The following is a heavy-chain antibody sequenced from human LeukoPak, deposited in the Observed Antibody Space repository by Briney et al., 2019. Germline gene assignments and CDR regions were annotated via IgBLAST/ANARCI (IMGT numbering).Heavy chain of an antibody. V-gene: IGHV4-34*01. CDR3: ARVPRTGYSYGYSYYYGMDV. D-gene: IGHD5-18*01. J-gene: IGHJ6*02. CDR2: INHSGST. CDR1: GGSFSGCY. Sequence: KPSETLSLTCAVYGGSFSGCYWSWIRQPPGKGLEWIGEINHSGSTNYNPSLKSRVTISVDTSKNQFSLKLSSVTAADTAVYYCARVPRTGYSYGYSYYYGMDVWGQGTTVTVSS.